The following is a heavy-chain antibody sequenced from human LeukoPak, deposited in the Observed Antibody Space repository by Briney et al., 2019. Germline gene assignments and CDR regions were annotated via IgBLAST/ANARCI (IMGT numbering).Heavy chain of an antibody. V-gene: IGHV1-2*02. D-gene: IGHD5-18*01. CDR1: GYTFTGYY. Sequence: ASVKVSCKASGYTFTGYYMHWVRQAPGQGLEWMGWINPNSGGTNYAQKLQDRVTMTTDTSTTTAYMELKNLRSDDTAVYYCARGSSYGFSMGYWGQGTLVTVSS. CDR2: INPNSGGT. CDR3: ARGSSYGFSMGY. J-gene: IGHJ4*02.